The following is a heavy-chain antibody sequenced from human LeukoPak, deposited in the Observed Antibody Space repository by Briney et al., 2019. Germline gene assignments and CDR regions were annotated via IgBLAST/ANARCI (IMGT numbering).Heavy chain of an antibody. V-gene: IGHV3-23*01. D-gene: IGHD4-23*01. Sequence: GGSLRLSCAASGFTFSSYAMSWVRQAPGKGLEWVSLISGDGGTTYYAISVRGRFTISRDNSENTLYLQMNGLRAEDTAVYYCAKGSAQWELYDYWGQGTLVTVSS. J-gene: IGHJ4*02. CDR1: GFTFSSYA. CDR2: ISGDGGTT. CDR3: AKGSAQWELYDY.